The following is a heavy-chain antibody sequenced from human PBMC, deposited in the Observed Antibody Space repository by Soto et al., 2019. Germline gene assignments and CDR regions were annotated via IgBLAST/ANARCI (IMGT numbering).Heavy chain of an antibody. V-gene: IGHV5-51*01. Sequence: GESLKISCKGSGYSFTSYWIGWVRQMPGKGLEWMGIIYPGDSDTRYSPSFQGQVTISADKSISTAYLQWSSLKASDTAMYYCARRLSDDFWSGYRFDPWGQGTLVTVSS. CDR2: IYPGDSDT. J-gene: IGHJ5*02. CDR3: ARRLSDDFWSGYRFDP. D-gene: IGHD3-3*01. CDR1: GYSFTSYW.